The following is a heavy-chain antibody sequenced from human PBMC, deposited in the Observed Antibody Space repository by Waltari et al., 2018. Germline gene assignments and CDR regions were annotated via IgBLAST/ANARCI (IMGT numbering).Heavy chain of an antibody. CDR2: IYWNDDK. J-gene: IGHJ4*02. CDR1: GFSLSTSGVG. V-gene: IGHV2-5*01. CDR3: AHTNPTVVTPHFDY. D-gene: IGHD4-17*01. Sequence: QITLKESGPTLVKPTQTLTLTCTFSGFSLSTSGVGVGWIRQPPGKALEWLALIYWNDDKLYTPALKSRLNITKDTSKNQGVLTRTNRDPVDTATDYWAHTNPTVVTPHFDYWGQGTVVTVSS.